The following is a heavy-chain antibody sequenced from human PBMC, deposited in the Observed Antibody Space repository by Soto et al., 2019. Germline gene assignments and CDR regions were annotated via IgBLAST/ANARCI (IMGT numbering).Heavy chain of an antibody. V-gene: IGHV4-59*12. CDR2: IYLGGSI. CDR3: ARVNRRVGNFFDP. J-gene: IGHJ5*02. CDR1: GASISSYY. Sequence: SETLSLTCSVSGASISSYYYTWIRQTPGKGLEWIGYIYLGGSINYNPSLKSRVTISVDTSKNQFSLKLSSVTAADTAVYYCARVNRRVGNFFDPWGQGTLXTV.